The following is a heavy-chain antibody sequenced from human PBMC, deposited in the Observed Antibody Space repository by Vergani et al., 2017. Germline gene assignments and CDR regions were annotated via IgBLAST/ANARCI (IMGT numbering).Heavy chain of an antibody. Sequence: QVQLQQWGAGLLKPSETLSLTCAVYGGSFSGYYWSWIRQPPGKGLEWIGEINHSGSTNYNPSLKSRVTISVDTSKSQFSLKLSSVTAADTAVYYCARDFELQRWGQGTLVTVSS. V-gene: IGHV4-34*01. CDR2: INHSGST. CDR3: ARDFELQR. D-gene: IGHD1-26*01. CDR1: GGSFSGYY. J-gene: IGHJ4*02.